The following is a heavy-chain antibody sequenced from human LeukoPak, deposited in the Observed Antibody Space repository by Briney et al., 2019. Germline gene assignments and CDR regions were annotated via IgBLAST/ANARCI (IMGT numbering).Heavy chain of an antibody. J-gene: IGHJ4*02. Sequence: SVKVSCKASGGTFSRYAISWVRQAPGQGLEWMGGIIPIFGTANYAQKFQGRVTITADESASTAYMELSNLRSEDTAVYYCARESTDYYDSSGYYYGPVYWGQGTLVTVSS. D-gene: IGHD3-22*01. CDR1: GGTFSRYA. V-gene: IGHV1-69*13. CDR3: ARESTDYYDSSGYYYGPVY. CDR2: IIPIFGTA.